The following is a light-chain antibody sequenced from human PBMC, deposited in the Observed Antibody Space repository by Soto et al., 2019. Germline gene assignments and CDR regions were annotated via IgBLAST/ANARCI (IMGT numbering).Light chain of an antibody. CDR1: QNIINY. CDR3: QQSYNAPIT. J-gene: IGKJ5*01. CDR2: VAS. Sequence: DIQMTQSPSSLSASEGDRVTITCRASQNIINYLNWYQQKPGKAPQLLIYVASRLESGVPSRFSGSGSGTDFTLTISSLQPEDFATYYCQQSYNAPITFGQGTRLDI. V-gene: IGKV1-39*01.